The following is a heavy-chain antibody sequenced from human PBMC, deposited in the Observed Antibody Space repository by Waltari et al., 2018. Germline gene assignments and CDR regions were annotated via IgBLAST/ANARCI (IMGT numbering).Heavy chain of an antibody. Sequence: EVQLVESGGGLVQPGGSLRLSCAASGFPFGSYWMSWVRQAPGKGLEWVANIKQDGSEKYYVDSVKGRFTISRDNAKNSLYLQMNSLRAEDTAVYYCARGLAVRDWGQGTLVTVSS. J-gene: IGHJ4*02. V-gene: IGHV3-7*01. CDR2: IKQDGSEK. CDR3: ARGLAVRD. CDR1: GFPFGSYW. D-gene: IGHD6-19*01.